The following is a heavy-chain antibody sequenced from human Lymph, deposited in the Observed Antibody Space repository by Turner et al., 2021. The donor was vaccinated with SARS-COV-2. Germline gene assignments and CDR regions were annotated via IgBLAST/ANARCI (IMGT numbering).Heavy chain of an antibody. D-gene: IGHD3-22*01. J-gene: IGHJ4*02. V-gene: IGHV4-31*03. CDR1: GGSNSSGGYY. Sequence: QVQLQESGPGLVKPSTTLSLSCTFSGGSNSSGGYYCSWLRQHPGKGLEWIGYSYYSGSTYDNTSLQSRVTRAVDTSKNQFSLKLMSVTAADTAVYYWARTYYYDSSGYYYQYYFDYWGQGTLVTVSS. CDR2: SYYSGST. CDR3: ARTYYYDSSGYYYQYYFDY.